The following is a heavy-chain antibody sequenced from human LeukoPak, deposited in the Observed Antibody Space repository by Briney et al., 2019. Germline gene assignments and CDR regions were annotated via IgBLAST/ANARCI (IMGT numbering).Heavy chain of an antibody. CDR3: ARAPRRQWLVYYYYMDV. J-gene: IGHJ6*03. CDR2: MNPNSGGT. Sequence: ASVKVSCKASGYTFTSYDINWVRQATGQGLEWMGWMNPNSGGTNYAQKFQGRVTMTRDTSISTAYMELSRLRSDDTAVYYCARAPRRQWLVYYYYMDVWGKGTTVTVSS. D-gene: IGHD6-19*01. V-gene: IGHV1-2*02. CDR1: GYTFTSYD.